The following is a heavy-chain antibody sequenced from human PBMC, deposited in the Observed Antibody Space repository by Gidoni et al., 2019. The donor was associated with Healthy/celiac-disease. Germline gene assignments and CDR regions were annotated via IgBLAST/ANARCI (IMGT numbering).Heavy chain of an antibody. CDR1: GYSISSGYY. D-gene: IGHD3-16*01. CDR3: ARVPGD. Sequence: QVQLQESGPGLVKPSETLSLTCAVSGYSISSGYYWGWIRQPPGKGLEWIGSIYQSGSTYYNPSLKSRVTISVDTSKNQFSLKLSSVTAADTAVYYCARVPGDWGQGTLVTVSS. CDR2: IYQSGST. J-gene: IGHJ4*02. V-gene: IGHV4-38-2*01.